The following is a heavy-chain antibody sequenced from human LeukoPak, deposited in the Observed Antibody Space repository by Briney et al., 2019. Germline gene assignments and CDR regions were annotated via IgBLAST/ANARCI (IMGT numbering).Heavy chain of an antibody. CDR3: AKDYSNIPAPANPLFDY. V-gene: IGHV3-23*01. D-gene: IGHD6-13*01. J-gene: IGHJ4*02. Sequence: QPGGSLRLSCAASGFTFSSYAMSWVRQAPGKGLEWVSGITGSGDTTFYADSVKGRFTISRDNSDNTLYLQMSSLRAEDTALYYCAKDYSNIPAPANPLFDYWGQGTLVTVSS. CDR2: ITGSGDTT. CDR1: GFTFSSYA.